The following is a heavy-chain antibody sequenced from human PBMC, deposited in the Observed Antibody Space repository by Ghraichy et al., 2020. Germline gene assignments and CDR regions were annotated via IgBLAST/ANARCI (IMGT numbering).Heavy chain of an antibody. Sequence: SETLSLTCTVSGGSISSYYWSWIRQPPGKGLEWIGYIYYSGSTNYNPSLKSRVTISVDTSKNQFSLKLSSVTAADTAVYYCARRGGGYWITWGADAFDIWGQGTMVTVSS. V-gene: IGHV4-59*08. D-gene: IGHD3-16*01. CDR2: IYYSGST. CDR3: ARRGGGYWITWGADAFDI. CDR1: GGSISSYY. J-gene: IGHJ3*02.